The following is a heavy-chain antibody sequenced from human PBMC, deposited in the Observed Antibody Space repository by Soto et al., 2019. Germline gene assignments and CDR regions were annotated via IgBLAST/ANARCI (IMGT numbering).Heavy chain of an antibody. CDR3: GRVMIGTSRHTDSDY. Sequence: PSETLSLTCTVSGGSISRGDYYWSWLRQLPGKGLEWIGYIYFNGNTYYNPSLKSRVTVSKDTSKNQFSLKVASVTAADTAIYYCGRVMIGTSRHTDSDYWGQGTQVTVSS. CDR1: GGSISRGDYY. V-gene: IGHV4-30-4*01. D-gene: IGHD2-2*01. CDR2: IYFNGNT. J-gene: IGHJ4*02.